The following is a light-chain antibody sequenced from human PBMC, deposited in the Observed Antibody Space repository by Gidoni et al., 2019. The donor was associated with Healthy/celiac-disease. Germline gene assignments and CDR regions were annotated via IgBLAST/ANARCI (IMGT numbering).Light chain of an antibody. Sequence: QSALTQPASVSGSPGQSITISCTGTSSDVGSYKLVSWYQQHPGKAPKLMIYEVSKRPSGVSNRFSGSKSGNTASLTISGLQAEDEADYYCCSYAGSSTLEVFGGGTKLTVL. CDR2: EVS. J-gene: IGLJ3*02. CDR3: CSYAGSSTLEV. CDR1: SSDVGSYKL. V-gene: IGLV2-23*02.